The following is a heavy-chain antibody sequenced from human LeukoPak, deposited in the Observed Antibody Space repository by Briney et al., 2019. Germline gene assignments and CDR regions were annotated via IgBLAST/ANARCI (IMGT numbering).Heavy chain of an antibody. CDR3: ARAIPNYYDSSGYYYTGGFDY. CDR2: ISWNSDNI. CDR1: RFIFDDYA. J-gene: IGHJ4*02. V-gene: IGHV3-9*01. Sequence: GGSLRLSCAASRFIFDDYAMHWVRHVPGKGLEWVSGISWNSDNIAYADSVKGRFTISRDNAKKSLYLQMNSLRAEDTAVYYCARAIPNYYDSSGYYYTGGFDYWGQGTLVAVSS. D-gene: IGHD3-22*01.